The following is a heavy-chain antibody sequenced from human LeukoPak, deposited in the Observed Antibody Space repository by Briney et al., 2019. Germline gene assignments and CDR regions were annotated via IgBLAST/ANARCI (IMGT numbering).Heavy chain of an antibody. CDR3: AKASSAGDSSSWNN. CDR1: GFTFSSYA. V-gene: IGHV3-23*01. D-gene: IGHD6-13*01. Sequence: GGSLRLSCAASGFTFSSYAMSWVRQAPGKGLEWVSAISGGAGSTYYAVSVKGRFTVSRDNSKKTLHLQMNSLRAEDTAIYYCAKASSAGDSSSWNNWGQGILVTVSS. J-gene: IGHJ4*02. CDR2: ISGGAGST.